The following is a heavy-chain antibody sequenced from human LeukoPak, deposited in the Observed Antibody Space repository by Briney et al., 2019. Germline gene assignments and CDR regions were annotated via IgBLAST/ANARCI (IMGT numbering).Heavy chain of an antibody. Sequence: SETLSLTCTVSGGSISSSSYYWGWIRQPPGKGLEWIGSIYYSGSTYYNPSLKSRVTISVDTSKNQFSPKLSSVTAADTAVYYCARRGSGYDLFDYWGQGTLVTVSS. CDR2: IYYSGST. CDR3: ARRGSGYDLFDY. D-gene: IGHD5-12*01. V-gene: IGHV4-39*01. CDR1: GGSISSSSYY. J-gene: IGHJ4*02.